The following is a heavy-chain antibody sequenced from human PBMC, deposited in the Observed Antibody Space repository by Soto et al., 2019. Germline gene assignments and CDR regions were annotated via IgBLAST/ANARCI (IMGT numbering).Heavy chain of an antibody. Sequence: QVQLVQSGAEVKKPGASVKVSCKASGYTFTSYDINWVRQATGQGPAWMGWMNPNSGNTGSAQKFQGRVTMTRNTSMSTAYMELISQRSEDTPVYYCARRGLSSSSTFRYHNSGMDVWGQGTTVTVSS. D-gene: IGHD6-6*01. V-gene: IGHV1-8*02. CDR3: ARRGLSSSSTFRYHNSGMDV. J-gene: IGHJ6*02. CDR1: GYTFTSYD. CDR2: MNPNSGNT.